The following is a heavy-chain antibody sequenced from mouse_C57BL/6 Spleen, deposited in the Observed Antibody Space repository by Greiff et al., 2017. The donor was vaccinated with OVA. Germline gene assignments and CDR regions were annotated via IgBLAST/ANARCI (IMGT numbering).Heavy chain of an antibody. D-gene: IGHD2-14*01. CDR3: AHRGYAMDY. J-gene: IGHJ4*01. CDR2: INPSTGGT. V-gene: IGHV1-42*01. CDR1: GYSFTGYY. Sequence: VQLQQSGPELVKPGASVKISCKASGYSFTGYYMNWVKQSPEKSLEWIGEINPSTGGTTYNQKFKAKATLTVDKSSSTAYMQLKSLTSEDSAVYYCAHRGYAMDYWGQGTSVTVSS.